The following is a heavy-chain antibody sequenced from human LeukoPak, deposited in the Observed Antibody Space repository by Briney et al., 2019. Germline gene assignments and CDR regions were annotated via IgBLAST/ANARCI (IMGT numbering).Heavy chain of an antibody. J-gene: IGHJ4*02. Sequence: PGGSLRLSCAASGFSFNDHWMHWVRQAPGKGLEWVSRIDNDGSSTRYADSVTGRFTISRDIAKNTLYLQMNSLRADDTAVYYWAGSSGWPAYWGQGTLVTVSS. CDR3: AGSSGWPAY. CDR1: GFSFNDHW. D-gene: IGHD6-19*01. CDR2: IDNDGSST. V-gene: IGHV3-74*01.